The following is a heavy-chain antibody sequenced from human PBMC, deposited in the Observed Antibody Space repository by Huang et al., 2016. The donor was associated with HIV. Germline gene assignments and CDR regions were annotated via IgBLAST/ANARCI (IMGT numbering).Heavy chain of an antibody. CDR1: GGSISSGGYT. CDR2: IYYKGDT. CDR3: AREGFYDLWSAFRRAVDAFDT. V-gene: IGHV4-30-4*08. D-gene: IGHD3-3*01. Sequence: QVQLHESGPGLVKPSQTLSLTCTVSGGSISSGGYTYNWIRQPPGKGLEWIGYIYYKGDTYYNPSLKSRVSISVATAKNRFSLKLSSMTAADTAVYYCAREGFYDLWSAFRRAVDAFDTWGQGTKVTVSS. J-gene: IGHJ3*02.